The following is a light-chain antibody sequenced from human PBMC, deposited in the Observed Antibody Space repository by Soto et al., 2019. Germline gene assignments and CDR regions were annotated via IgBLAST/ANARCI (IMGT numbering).Light chain of an antibody. J-gene: IGKJ4*02. CDR1: QSVSNY. Sequence: IVLTQSPATLSLSPGERATLSCRASQSVSNYLAWYQQKPGQPPRLLIYDASNRATGIPPRFSGSGSGAYFTLTSSRLEPEAVAVYYRQQSRHGCTFGGGTKVDIK. V-gene: IGKV3-11*01. CDR3: QQSRHGCT. CDR2: DAS.